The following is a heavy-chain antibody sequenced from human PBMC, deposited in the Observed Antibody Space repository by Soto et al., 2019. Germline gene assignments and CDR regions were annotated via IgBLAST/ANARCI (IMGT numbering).Heavy chain of an antibody. CDR2: ISSSSSVI. CDR3: ARDLSWGSNWYYYMDV. J-gene: IGHJ6*03. Sequence: EVQLVESGGGLVQPGGSLRLSCATSGFILSDCAMNWVRQAPGKGLEWVSYISSSSSVIDYADSVKGRFTVSSDNSRNSLYLQVNSMGAEDTAVYYCARDLSWGSNWYYYMDVWGKGTTVTVSS. D-gene: IGHD1-1*01. V-gene: IGHV3-48*01. CDR1: GFILSDCA.